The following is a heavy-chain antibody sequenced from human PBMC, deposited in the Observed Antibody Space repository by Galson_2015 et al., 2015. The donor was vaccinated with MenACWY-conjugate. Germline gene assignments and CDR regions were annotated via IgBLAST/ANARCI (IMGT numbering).Heavy chain of an antibody. J-gene: IGHJ4*02. V-gene: IGHV3-64D*06. CDR3: VKDRNSSGWSGRYFDY. Sequence: SLRLSCAASGFTFSSYAMHWVRQAPGKGLEYVSAISSNGGSTYYADSVKGRFTISRDNSKNTLYLQMSSLRAEDTAVYYCVKDRNSSGWSGRYFDYWGQGTLVSVSS. CDR1: GFTFSSYA. D-gene: IGHD6-19*01. CDR2: ISSNGGST.